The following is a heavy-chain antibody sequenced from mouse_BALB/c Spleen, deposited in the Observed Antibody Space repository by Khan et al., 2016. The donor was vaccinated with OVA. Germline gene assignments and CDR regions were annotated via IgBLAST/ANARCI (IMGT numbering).Heavy chain of an antibody. D-gene: IGHD1-1*01. Sequence: VQLQESGAELAKPGASVKMSCKASGYTFTSYWMHWVKQRPGQGLEWIGYINPTTDYTEYNQIFKDKATLTADKSSSTAYMQLRSLTSEDSAVDYCVNHGSSSAWFTYWGQGTLVTVSA. CDR3: VNHGSSSAWFTY. CDR2: INPTTDYT. CDR1: GYTFTSYW. J-gene: IGHJ3*01. V-gene: IGHV1-7*01.